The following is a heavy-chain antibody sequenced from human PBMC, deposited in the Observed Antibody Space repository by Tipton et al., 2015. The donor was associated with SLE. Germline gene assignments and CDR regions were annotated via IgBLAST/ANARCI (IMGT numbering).Heavy chain of an antibody. Sequence: TLSLTCTVSGGSISSYYWSWIRQPPGKGLEWIGYIYTSGSTNYNPSLKSRVTISVDTSKSQFSLDLTSVTAADTAVYYCARRGLAYYYGSGRALDIWGQGTMVTVSS. CDR2: IYTSGST. V-gene: IGHV4-4*08. CDR3: ARRGLAYYYGSGRALDI. D-gene: IGHD3-10*01. CDR1: GGSISSYY. J-gene: IGHJ3*02.